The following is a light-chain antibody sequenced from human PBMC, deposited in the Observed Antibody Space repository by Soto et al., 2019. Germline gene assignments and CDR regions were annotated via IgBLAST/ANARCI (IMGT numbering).Light chain of an antibody. CDR3: QQYGSSHAA. CDR2: GSS. V-gene: IGKV3-20*01. J-gene: IGKJ4*01. Sequence: EIVLTQSPGTLSLSPGERATLSCSASQSVSSGYLAWYQQKPGQAPSLLIYGSSSRATGIPDRFSSSGCATDLTLTLSSREPDDFAVYVCQQYGSSHAAFGGGTKVES. CDR1: QSVSSGY.